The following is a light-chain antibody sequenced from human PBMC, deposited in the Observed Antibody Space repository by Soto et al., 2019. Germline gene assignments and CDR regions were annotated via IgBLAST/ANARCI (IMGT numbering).Light chain of an antibody. CDR2: DAS. V-gene: IGKV1-5*01. Sequence: DIQMTQSPSTLSASVGDRVTITCRASQSISSWLAWYQQKPGKAPKLLIYDASSLESGVPSRFSGSGSGTEFTLTISSLQPDDFATYYCQEYSGLSRTFGQGTKVEIK. CDR3: QEYSGLSRT. J-gene: IGKJ1*01. CDR1: QSISSW.